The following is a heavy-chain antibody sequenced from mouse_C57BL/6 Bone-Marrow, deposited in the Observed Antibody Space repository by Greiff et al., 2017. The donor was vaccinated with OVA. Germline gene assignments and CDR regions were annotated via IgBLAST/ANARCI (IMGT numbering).Heavy chain of an antibody. CDR1: GFTFSSYT. D-gene: IGHD1-1*01. CDR2: ISGGGGNT. CDR3: ARRGIYYYGRGYFDV. J-gene: IGHJ1*03. Sequence: EVQLVESGGGLVKPGGSLKLSCAASGFTFSSYTMSWVRQTPEKRLEWVATISGGGGNTYYPDSVKGRFTISRDNAKNTLYLQMSSLRSEDTALYYCARRGIYYYGRGYFDVWGTGTTVTVSS. V-gene: IGHV5-9*01.